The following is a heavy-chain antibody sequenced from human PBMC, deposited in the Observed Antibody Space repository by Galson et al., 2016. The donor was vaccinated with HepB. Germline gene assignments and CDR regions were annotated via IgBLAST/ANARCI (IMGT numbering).Heavy chain of an antibody. Sequence: PALVKPTQTLTLTCTLSGLSLTTSGVGVGWIRQPPGKALEWLALIYWDDDKRYSPSLKSRLTITKDISKNQVVLTMTNLDPVDTATYYCAHSRVGATGDYYYGMDVWGQGTTVTVSS. CDR3: AHSRVGATGDYYYGMDV. J-gene: IGHJ6*02. CDR1: GLSLTTSGVG. CDR2: IYWDDDK. D-gene: IGHD1-26*01. V-gene: IGHV2-5*02.